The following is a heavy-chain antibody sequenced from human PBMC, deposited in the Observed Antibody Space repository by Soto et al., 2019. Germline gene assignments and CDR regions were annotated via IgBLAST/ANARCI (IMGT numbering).Heavy chain of an antibody. D-gene: IGHD1-7*01. CDR3: ATGSIGTRGFDP. Sequence: SETLSLTCAFSGGSISSGGYSWSWIRQPPGKGLEGIGYIYHSGSIYYNPSLKSRVTISVDRSKNQFSLKLSSVTAADTAVYYCATGSIGTRGFDPWGQGTLVTVSS. CDR2: IYHSGSI. V-gene: IGHV4-30-2*01. J-gene: IGHJ5*02. CDR1: GGSISSGGYS.